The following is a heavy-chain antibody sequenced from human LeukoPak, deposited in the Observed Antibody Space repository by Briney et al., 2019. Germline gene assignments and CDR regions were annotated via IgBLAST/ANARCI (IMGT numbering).Heavy chain of an antibody. D-gene: IGHD3-22*01. CDR3: ARRYYGSATYRLPYDY. CDR2: IKQGGSEK. CDR1: GFTFSSYW. J-gene: IGHJ4*02. Sequence: GGSLRLSCAASGFTFSSYWMSWVRQAPGKGLEWVANIKQGGSEKYYVDSVKGRFTISRDNAENSLYLQMSSLRAEDTAVYYCARRYYGSATYRLPYDYWGQGTLVTVSS. V-gene: IGHV3-7*01.